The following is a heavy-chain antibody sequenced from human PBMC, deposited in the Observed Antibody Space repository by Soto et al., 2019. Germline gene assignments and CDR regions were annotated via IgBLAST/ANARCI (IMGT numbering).Heavy chain of an antibody. CDR2: ISGSGGST. D-gene: IGHD3-22*01. CDR1: GFTFSSYA. CDR3: AKLMLGDYYDSAKGAFDI. Sequence: PGGSLRLSCAASGFTFSSYAMSWVRQAPGKGLEWVSAISGSGGSTYYADSVKGRFTISRDNSKNTLYLQMNSLRAEDTAVYYCAKLMLGDYYDSAKGAFDIWGQGTMVTVSS. V-gene: IGHV3-23*01. J-gene: IGHJ3*02.